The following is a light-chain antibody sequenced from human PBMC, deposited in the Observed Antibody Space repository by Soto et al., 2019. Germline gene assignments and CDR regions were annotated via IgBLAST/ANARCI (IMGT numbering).Light chain of an antibody. J-gene: IGKJ1*01. V-gene: IGKV1-5*03. Sequence: DIQMTQSPSTLSGSVGDRVTITCRASQTSGRGLAGDQQKPGKAPKRLSDKASTLKSGVPSRFSGSGSGTEFTLTSSGLHPDDFASYYCPQYDRYSVIFGPGTKV. CDR3: PQYDRYSVI. CDR2: KAS. CDR1: QTSGRG.